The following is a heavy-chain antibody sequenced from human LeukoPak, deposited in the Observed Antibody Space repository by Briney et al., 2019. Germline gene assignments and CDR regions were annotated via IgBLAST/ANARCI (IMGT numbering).Heavy chain of an antibody. CDR3: ARGGVCGGDCYWWSDAFDI. D-gene: IGHD2-21*01. CDR2: IIPFFGTA. V-gene: IGHV1-69*13. J-gene: IGHJ3*02. CDR1: GYTFTSYA. Sequence: EASVKVSCKASGYTFTSYAMNWVRQAPGQGLEWMGVIIPFFGTANYAQKFQGRVTITADESTTTASMELSSLRSEDTAVYYCARGGVCGGDCYWWSDAFDIWGQGTMVTVSS.